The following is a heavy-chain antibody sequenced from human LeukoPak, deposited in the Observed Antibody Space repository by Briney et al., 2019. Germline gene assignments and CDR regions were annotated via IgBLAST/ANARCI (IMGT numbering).Heavy chain of an antibody. CDR3: ARVLSGSSAFDF. V-gene: IGHV4-59*08. CDR1: GGSISSYY. D-gene: IGHD2-15*01. CDR2: IYDTGST. Sequence: SETLSLTCTVSGGSISSYYWSRIRQPPGKGLEWIGYIYDTGSTNYNPSLKSRVTISVDMSKNQFSLKLNSVTAADTAVYYCARVLSGSSAFDFWGQGTMVTVSS. J-gene: IGHJ3*01.